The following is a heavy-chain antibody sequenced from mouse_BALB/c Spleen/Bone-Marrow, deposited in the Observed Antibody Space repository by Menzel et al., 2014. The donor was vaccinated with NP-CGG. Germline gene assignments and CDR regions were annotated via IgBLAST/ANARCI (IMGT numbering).Heavy chain of an antibody. V-gene: IGHV4-2*02. CDR3: ARLGYYGYHDK. J-gene: IGHJ2*01. Sequence: EVQLVESGGGLVQPGGSLNLACVASGFDFRRYWMSWARQAPGKGLEWIGEINPGSSTINYSPSLKDKFIISRDNAKNTLYLQMSKVRSEDTALYYCARLGYYGYHDKWGQGTTLTVSS. CDR1: GFDFRRYW. CDR2: INPGSSTI. D-gene: IGHD1-2*01.